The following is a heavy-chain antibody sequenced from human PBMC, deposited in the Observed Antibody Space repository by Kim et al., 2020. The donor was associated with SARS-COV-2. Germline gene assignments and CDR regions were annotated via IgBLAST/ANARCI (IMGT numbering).Heavy chain of an antibody. D-gene: IGHD2-15*01. CDR3: ARIYSSSFYMDV. J-gene: IGHJ6*03. Sequence: YCGPSLWSRVTVSADTSKNQVSLKLSSVTAADTAVYYCARIYSSSFYMDVWGKGTSVTVSS. V-gene: IGHV4-39*01.